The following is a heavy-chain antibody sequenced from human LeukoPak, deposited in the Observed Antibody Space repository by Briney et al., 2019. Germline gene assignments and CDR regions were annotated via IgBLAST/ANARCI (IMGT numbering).Heavy chain of an antibody. Sequence: GGSLRLSCAPSGLSFSSYTIHWVRQAPGKGLEWVSSISSTSGYIHYADSVKGRFTISRDNAKNSLYLQMNSLRAEDTAVYYCARADLRLDWGQGTLVTVSS. CDR3: ARADLRLD. CDR1: GLSFSSYT. D-gene: IGHD2-21*01. J-gene: IGHJ4*02. CDR2: ISSTSGYI. V-gene: IGHV3-21*01.